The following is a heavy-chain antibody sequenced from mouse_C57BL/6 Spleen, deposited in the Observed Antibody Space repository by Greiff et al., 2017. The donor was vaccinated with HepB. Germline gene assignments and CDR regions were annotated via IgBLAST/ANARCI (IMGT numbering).Heavy chain of an antibody. Sequence: EVMLVESGGGLVKPGGSLKLSCAASGFTFSDYGMHWVRQAPEKGLEWVAYISSGSSTIYYADTVKGRFTISRDNAKNTLFLQMTSLRSEDTAMYYCARTGYYGTWYFDVWGTGTTVTVSS. J-gene: IGHJ1*03. CDR2: ISSGSSTI. CDR3: ARTGYYGTWYFDV. D-gene: IGHD1-1*01. CDR1: GFTFSDYG. V-gene: IGHV5-17*01.